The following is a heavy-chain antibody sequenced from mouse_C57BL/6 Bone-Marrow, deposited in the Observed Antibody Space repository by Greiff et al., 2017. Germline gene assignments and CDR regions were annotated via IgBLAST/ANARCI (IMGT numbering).Heavy chain of an antibody. CDR3: ARGCLYYYGSSGGY. CDR1: GYTFTSYG. D-gene: IGHD1-1*01. V-gene: IGHV1-81*01. CDR2: IYPRSGNT. J-gene: IGHJ2*01. Sequence: VQLQQSGAELARPGASVKLSCKASGYTFTSYGISWVKQRTGQGLEWIGEIYPRSGNTYYNEKFKGKATLTADKSSSTAYMELRSLTSEDSAVYFCARGCLYYYGSSGGYWGQGTTLTVSS.